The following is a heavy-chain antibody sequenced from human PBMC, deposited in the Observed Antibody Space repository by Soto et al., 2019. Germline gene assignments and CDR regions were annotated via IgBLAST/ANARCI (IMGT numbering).Heavy chain of an antibody. V-gene: IGHV3-74*02. CDR1: GFSFSSYW. CDR3: ASDLSGRADV. Sequence: EVQLVESGGGLVRPGGSLRLSCAASGFSFSSYWMHWFRQVPGKGLVWVARMNEDGGTTDYADSVKGRFTISRDNAKKTLYLQMNSLRVEDTAVYYCASDLSGRADVWGQGTTVTVSS. D-gene: IGHD3-10*01. CDR2: MNEDGGTT. J-gene: IGHJ6*02.